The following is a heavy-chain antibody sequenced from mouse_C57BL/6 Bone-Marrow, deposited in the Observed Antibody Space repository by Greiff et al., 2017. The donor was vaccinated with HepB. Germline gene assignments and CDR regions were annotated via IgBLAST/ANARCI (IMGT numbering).Heavy chain of an antibody. CDR2: IRLKSDNYAT. J-gene: IGHJ3*01. Sequence: EVQVVESGGGLVQPGGSMKLSCVASGFTFSNYWMNWVRQSPEKGLEWVAQIRLKSDNYATHYAESVKGRFTISRDDSKSSVYLQMNNLRAEDTGIYYCTRDYEAYWGQGTLVTVSA. CDR1: GFTFSNYW. CDR3: TRDYEAY. D-gene: IGHD2-4*01. V-gene: IGHV6-3*01.